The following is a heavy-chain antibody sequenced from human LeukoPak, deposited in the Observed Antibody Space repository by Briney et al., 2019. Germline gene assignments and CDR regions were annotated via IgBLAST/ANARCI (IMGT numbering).Heavy chain of an antibody. CDR2: INAGNGNT. Sequence: ASAKVSCKASGYTFTSYAMHWVRQAPGQRLEWMGWINAGNGNTKYSQKFQGRVTITRDTSASTAYMELSSLRSEDTAVYYCAREDLGYAFDIWGQGTMVTVSS. V-gene: IGHV1-3*01. CDR1: GYTFTSYA. CDR3: AREDLGYAFDI. J-gene: IGHJ3*02.